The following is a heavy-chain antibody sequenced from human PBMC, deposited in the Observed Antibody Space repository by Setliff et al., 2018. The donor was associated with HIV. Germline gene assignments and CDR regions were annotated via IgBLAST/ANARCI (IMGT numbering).Heavy chain of an antibody. D-gene: IGHD3-10*01. CDR1: GGSFSGYY. CDR2: INHSGST. Sequence: SETLSLTCAVYGGSFSGYYWSWIRQPPGQGLEWIGEINHSGSTNYNQSLKRRVTISVDTSKNQFSLKLSPATAAATAVYYCARGDRGVGAHYFDYWGQGTLVTVSS. J-gene: IGHJ4*02. CDR3: ARGDRGVGAHYFDY. V-gene: IGHV4-34*01.